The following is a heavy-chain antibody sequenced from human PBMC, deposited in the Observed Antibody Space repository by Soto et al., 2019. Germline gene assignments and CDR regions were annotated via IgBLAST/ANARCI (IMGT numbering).Heavy chain of an antibody. J-gene: IGHJ6*02. Sequence: SETLSLTCTVSGGSINSGDYHWSWIRQSPGKGLEWIGASYYSGSTYYNPSLKSRIRISVDTSKNQFSLKVNSVTAADAAVYYCAREYCVPPAGGMDIWGQGTTVTVSS. CDR2: SYYSGST. CDR1: GGSINSGDYH. D-gene: IGHD2-2*01. V-gene: IGHV4-30-4*01. CDR3: AREYCVPPAGGMDI.